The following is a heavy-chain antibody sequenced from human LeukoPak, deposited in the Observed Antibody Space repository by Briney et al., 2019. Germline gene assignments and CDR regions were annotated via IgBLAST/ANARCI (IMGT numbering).Heavy chain of an antibody. CDR3: ARVEVALSQES. Sequence: PGGSLRLSCVASGFTFSSYAMSWVRQAPGKGLEWVSGISGNGGSTYYADSVKGRLTISRDNSKNTVYLQMNSLRAEDTAVYYCARVEVALSQESWGQGTLVTVSS. CDR1: GFTFSSYA. D-gene: IGHD3-10*01. CDR2: ISGNGGST. J-gene: IGHJ5*02. V-gene: IGHV3-23*01.